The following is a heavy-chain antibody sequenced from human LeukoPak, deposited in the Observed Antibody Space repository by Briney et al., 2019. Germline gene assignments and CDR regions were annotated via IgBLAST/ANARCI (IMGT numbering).Heavy chain of an antibody. J-gene: IGHJ4*02. Sequence: GRSLRLSCAASGFTFDDYAMHWVRQAPGKGLEWVSGISWNSGSIGYADSVKGRVTISRDNAKNSLYLQMNSLRAEDTALYYCARSDFDILNGPDYWGQGTLVTVSS. CDR3: ARSDFDILNGPDY. CDR1: GFTFDDYA. V-gene: IGHV3-9*01. CDR2: ISWNSGSI. D-gene: IGHD3-9*01.